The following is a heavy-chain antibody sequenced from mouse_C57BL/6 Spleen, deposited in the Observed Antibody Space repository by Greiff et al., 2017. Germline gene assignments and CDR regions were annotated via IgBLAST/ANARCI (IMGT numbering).Heavy chain of an antibody. J-gene: IGHJ4*01. Sequence: QVQLQESGPELVKPGASVKISCKASGYAFSSSWMNWVKQRPGKGLEWIGRIYPGDGDTNYNGKFKGKATLTADKSSSTAYMQLRSLTSEDSAVYFCARRGDWQYAVDYWGQGTSVTVSS. V-gene: IGHV1-82*01. CDR1: GYAFSSSW. D-gene: IGHD3-3*01. CDR3: ARRGDWQYAVDY. CDR2: IYPGDGDT.